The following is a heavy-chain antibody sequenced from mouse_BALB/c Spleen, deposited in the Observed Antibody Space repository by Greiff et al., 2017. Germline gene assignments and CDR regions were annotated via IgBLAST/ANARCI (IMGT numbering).Heavy chain of an antibody. CDR2: ISSGSSTI. CDR3: ARSEDYYGSSLYFDV. Sequence: EVKLMESGGGLVQPGGSRKLSCAASGFTFSSFGMHWVRQAPEKGLEWVAYISSGSSTIYYADTMKGRFTISRDNPKNTLFLQMTSLRSEDTAMYYCARSEDYYGSSLYFDVWGAGTTVTVSS. D-gene: IGHD1-1*01. J-gene: IGHJ1*01. V-gene: IGHV5-17*02. CDR1: GFTFSSFG.